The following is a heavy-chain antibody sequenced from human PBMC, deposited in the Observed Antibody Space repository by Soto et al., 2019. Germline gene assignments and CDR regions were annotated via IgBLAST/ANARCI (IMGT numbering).Heavy chain of an antibody. V-gene: IGHV4-39*01. CDR2: IYYSGST. J-gene: IGHJ5*02. D-gene: IGHD2-2*01. CDR3: ARHRNIVVVPAALIWFDP. CDR1: GGSISSSSYY. Sequence: SETLSLTCTVSGGSISSSSYYWGWIRQPPGKGLEWIGSIYYSGSTYYNPSLKSRVTISVDTSKNQFSLKLSSVTAADTAVYYCARHRNIVVVPAALIWFDPWGQGTLVTVSS.